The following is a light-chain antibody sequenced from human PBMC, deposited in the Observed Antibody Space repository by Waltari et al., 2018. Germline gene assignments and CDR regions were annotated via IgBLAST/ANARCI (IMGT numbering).Light chain of an antibody. V-gene: IGKV1-33*01. J-gene: IGKJ4*01. CDR1: QDISNY. CDR2: DAS. Sequence: DIQMTQSPYSLSASVGDRVTITCQASQDISNYLNWDQQKPGKAPKLLIYDASNLETGVPSRFSGSGSGTDFTFSISSLQPEDIATYYCQQYDNLLTFGGGTKVDIK. CDR3: QQYDNLLT.